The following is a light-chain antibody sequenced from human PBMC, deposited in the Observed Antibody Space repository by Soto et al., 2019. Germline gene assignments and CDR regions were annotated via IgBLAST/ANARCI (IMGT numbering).Light chain of an antibody. Sequence: DIEMTQSPSSLSASLGDRVTITCEASQDISKYLNWYQQKPGKAPKLLIYDASNLETGVPSRFSGSGSGTDFTFTISSLQPEDIATYYCQQYDNLPITFGQGTRLEIK. CDR2: DAS. J-gene: IGKJ5*01. CDR1: QDISKY. V-gene: IGKV1-33*01. CDR3: QQYDNLPIT.